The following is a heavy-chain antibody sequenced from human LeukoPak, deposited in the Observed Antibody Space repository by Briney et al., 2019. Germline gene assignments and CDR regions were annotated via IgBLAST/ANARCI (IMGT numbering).Heavy chain of an antibody. CDR3: VSRFYSHSPFDP. J-gene: IGHJ5*02. V-gene: IGHV3-21*06. CDR2: ISSRSGST. CDR1: GFTFSVYN. Sequence: GESLRLSCAASGFTFSVYNMNWVRQAPGKGLEWVSSISSRSGSTDYADSVKGRSTMSRDNARNSLYLQMNSLRAEDTAVYYCVSRFYSHSPFDPWGQGTLVTVSS. D-gene: IGHD3-10*01.